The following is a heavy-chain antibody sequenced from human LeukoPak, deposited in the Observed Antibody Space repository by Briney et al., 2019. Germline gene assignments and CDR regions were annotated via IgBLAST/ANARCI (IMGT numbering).Heavy chain of an antibody. CDR1: GYTFTSYG. D-gene: IGHD6-19*01. V-gene: IGHV1-18*01. CDR3: AGGIAVAVRFDY. CDR2: ISPYNGNT. Sequence: ASVKVSCKASGYTFTSYGISWVRQAPGQGLEWMGWISPYNGNTNYAQKLQGRVTVTTDTSTSTAYMDLRSLRSDDTAVYYCAGGIAVAVRFDYWGQGTLVTVSS. J-gene: IGHJ4*02.